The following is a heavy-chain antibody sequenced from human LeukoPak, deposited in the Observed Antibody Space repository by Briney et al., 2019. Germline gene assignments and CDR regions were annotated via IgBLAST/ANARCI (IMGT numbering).Heavy chain of an antibody. V-gene: IGHV3-9*01. CDR2: ISWNSGSI. Sequence: GGSLRLSCAASGFSLDEYAMHWVRQAPGKGLEWVSGISWNSGSIGYADSVKGRFTISRDNAKNSLYLQMNSLRAEDTALYYCAKARENYRRRNYYGSGSLAFDIWGQGTMVTVSS. J-gene: IGHJ3*02. CDR1: GFSLDEYA. D-gene: IGHD3-10*01. CDR3: AKARENYRRRNYYGSGSLAFDI.